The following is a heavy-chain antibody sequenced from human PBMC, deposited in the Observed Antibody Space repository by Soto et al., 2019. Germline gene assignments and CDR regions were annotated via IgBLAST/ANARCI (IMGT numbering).Heavy chain of an antibody. V-gene: IGHV1-69*13. J-gene: IGHJ4*02. D-gene: IGHD6-13*01. CDR3: ARDVIAAAGTAG. CDR2: IIPIFGTA. Sequence: GASVKVSCKASGGTFSSYAISWVRQAPGQGLEWMGGIIPIFGTANYAQKFQGRVTITADESTSTAYMELSSLRSEDTAVYYCARDVIAAAGTAGWGQGTLVTVS. CDR1: GGTFSSYA.